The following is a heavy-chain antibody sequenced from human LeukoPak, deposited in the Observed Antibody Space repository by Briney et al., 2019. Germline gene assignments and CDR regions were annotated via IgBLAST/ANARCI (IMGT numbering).Heavy chain of an antibody. V-gene: IGHV4-59*01. CDR1: GGSISSYY. Sequence: SETLSLTCTVSGGSISSYYWSWIRQPPGEGLEWIGYIYYSGSTNYNPSLKSRVTISVDTSKNQFSLELSSVTAADTAVYYCASMGAILYYFDYWGQGTLVTVSS. J-gene: IGHJ4*02. CDR2: IYYSGST. CDR3: ASMGAILYYFDY. D-gene: IGHD1-26*01.